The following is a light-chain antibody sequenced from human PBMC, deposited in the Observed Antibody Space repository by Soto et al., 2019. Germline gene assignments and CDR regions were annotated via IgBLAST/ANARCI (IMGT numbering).Light chain of an antibody. J-gene: IGLJ1*01. CDR3: SSYTTSYFYV. CDR2: EVE. CDR1: GRDIGAYNY. V-gene: IGLV2-14*01. Sequence: QSVLTQPASVSGSPGQSITISCTGSGRDIGAYNYVSWYQQHPGKAPKLIIYEVENRPSGVSNRFSASKSAFTASLTISGLQAEDEADYYCSSYTTSYFYVLGPATKVTV.